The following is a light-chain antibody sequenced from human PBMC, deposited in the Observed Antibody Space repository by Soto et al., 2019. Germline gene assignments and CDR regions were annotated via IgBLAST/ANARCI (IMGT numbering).Light chain of an antibody. J-gene: IGKJ1*01. V-gene: IGKV3-20*01. CDR3: QHYGDSSCM. Sequence: EIVLTKSPGTLSLSPGERASLSCRADRSVSDTLSTCFQQKPVQAPRLLILRTSNRAPGIPDRFSGSGSGTHFTRTISRLEPDDLAVYYCQHYGDSSCMFGQGTKVQIK. CDR1: RSVSDTL. CDR2: RTS.